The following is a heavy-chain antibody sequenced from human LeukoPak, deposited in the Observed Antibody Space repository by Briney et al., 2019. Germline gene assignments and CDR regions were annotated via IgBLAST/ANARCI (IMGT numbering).Heavy chain of an antibody. D-gene: IGHD4-17*01. CDR1: GFTFSSYA. CDR3: AKGRMTTVTTGAFDI. V-gene: IGHV3-30*02. J-gene: IGHJ3*02. CDR2: IRYDGTIK. Sequence: PGRSLRLFCAASGFTFSSYAMHWVRQAPGKGLEWVTFIRYDGTIKYYADSVKGRFTISRDNSKNTLYLQMNSLRPEDTAVYYCAKGRMTTVTTGAFDIWGQGTMVTVS.